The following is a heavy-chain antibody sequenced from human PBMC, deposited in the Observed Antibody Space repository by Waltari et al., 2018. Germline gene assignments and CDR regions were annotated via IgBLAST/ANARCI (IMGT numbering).Heavy chain of an antibody. CDR2: IRHDGTKK. CDR1: GFIFSLYG. V-gene: IGHV3-30*02. CDR3: AKGRQDDRSGHHYWSQS. Sequence: QVRLIESGGGVVQPGGSRTLSCEASGFIFSLYGIHWIRQAPTKGLECVAFIRHDGTKKFYLDSVKGRFTVSRDNPKNTVYLQMNSLRGEDTAVYFCAKGRQDDRSGHHYWSQSWGQGTLVTVSS. D-gene: IGHD3-22*01. J-gene: IGHJ5*02.